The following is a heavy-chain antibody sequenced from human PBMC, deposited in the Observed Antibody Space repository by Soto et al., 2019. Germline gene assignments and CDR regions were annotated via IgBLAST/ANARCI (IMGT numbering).Heavy chain of an antibody. CDR3: ARDQRYYCGSGLNYYYGMDV. CDR1: GGTFSSYA. J-gene: IGHJ6*02. V-gene: IGHV1-69*13. Sequence: SVKVSCKASGGTFSSYAISWVRQAPGQGLEWMGGIIPIFATANYAQKSQGRVTITADESTSTAYMELRSLRSEDTSVYYCARDQRYYCGSGLNYYYGMDVWGQGTTVTVSS. D-gene: IGHD3-10*01. CDR2: IIPIFATA.